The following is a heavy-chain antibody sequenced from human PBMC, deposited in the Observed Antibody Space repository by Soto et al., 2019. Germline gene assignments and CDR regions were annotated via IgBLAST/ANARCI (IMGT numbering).Heavy chain of an antibody. V-gene: IGHV4-30-2*01. CDR3: ARAVFSSILYIDL. CDR2: ISPSGAT. Sequence: SETLSLTCAISGASISTRGFTWSWIRQPPGKGLELIGYISPSGATYYNPSLKSRVTISLETSKNRFSLNVNSATAADTAVYYCARAVFSSILYIDLWGQGTTVTVSS. D-gene: IGHD3-10*01. CDR1: GASISTRGFT. J-gene: IGHJ6*03.